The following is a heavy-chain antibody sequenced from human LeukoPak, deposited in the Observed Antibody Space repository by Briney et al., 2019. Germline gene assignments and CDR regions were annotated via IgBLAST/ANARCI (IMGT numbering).Heavy chain of an antibody. Sequence: LAGGSLRLSCAASGFTFSGSAMHWVRQASGKGLEWVGRIRSKANSYATAYAASVKGRFTISRDDSKNTAYLQMNSLKTEDTAVYYCARDDCSGGSCVFDYWGRGTLVTVSS. CDR3: ARDDCSGGSCVFDY. V-gene: IGHV3-73*01. CDR2: IRSKANSYAT. D-gene: IGHD2-15*01. CDR1: GFTFSGSA. J-gene: IGHJ4*02.